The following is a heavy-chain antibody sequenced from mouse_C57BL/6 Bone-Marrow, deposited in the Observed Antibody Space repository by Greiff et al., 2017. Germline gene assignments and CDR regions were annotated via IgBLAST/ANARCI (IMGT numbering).Heavy chain of an antibody. J-gene: IGHJ2*01. CDR2: IDPSDSYT. V-gene: IGHV1-69*01. D-gene: IGHD2-4*01. Sequence: QVQLKQPGAELVMPGASVKLSCKASGYTFTSYWMHWVKQRPGQGLEWIGEIDPSDSYTNYNQKFKGKSTLTVDKSSSTAYMQLSSLTSEDSAVYYCARGGIYYDYDGFDYWCQGTTLTVSS. CDR3: ARGGIYYDYDGFDY. CDR1: GYTFTSYW.